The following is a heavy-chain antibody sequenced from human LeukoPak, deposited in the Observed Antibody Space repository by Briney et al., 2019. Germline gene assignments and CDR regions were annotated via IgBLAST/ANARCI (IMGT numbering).Heavy chain of an antibody. J-gene: IGHJ4*02. Sequence: GGSLILSCAASGFTFSSYAMHWVRQAPGKGLEWVAVISYDGSNKYYADSVKGRFTISRDNSKNTLYLQMNSLRAEDTAVYYCARGGVLHYYDSSGYGIDYWGQGTLVTVSS. CDR1: GFTFSSYA. CDR2: ISYDGSNK. CDR3: ARGGVLHYYDSSGYGIDY. V-gene: IGHV3-30-3*01. D-gene: IGHD3-22*01.